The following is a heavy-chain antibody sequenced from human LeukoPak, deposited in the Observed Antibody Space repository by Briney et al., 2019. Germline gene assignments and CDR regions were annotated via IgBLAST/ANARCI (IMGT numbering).Heavy chain of an antibody. CDR2: ISGSGGST. CDR3: AKDGMATISYYFDY. D-gene: IGHD5-24*01. J-gene: IGHJ4*02. Sequence: GGSLRLSCAASGFTFSSYATSWVRQAPGKGLEWVSAISGSGGSTYYADSVKGRFTISRDNSKNTLYLQMNSLRAEDTAVYYCAKDGMATISYYFDYWGQGTLVTVSS. V-gene: IGHV3-23*01. CDR1: GFTFSSYA.